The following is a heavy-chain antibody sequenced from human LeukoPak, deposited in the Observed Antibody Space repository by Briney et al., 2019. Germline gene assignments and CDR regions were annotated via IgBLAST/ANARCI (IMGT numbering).Heavy chain of an antibody. CDR2: ISGSGGST. J-gene: IGHJ4*02. CDR3: ARDAHYYDSSGSYYFDY. CDR1: GFTFSSYA. V-gene: IGHV3-23*01. D-gene: IGHD3-22*01. Sequence: GGSLRLSCAASGFTFSSYAMSWVRQAPGKGLEWVSAISGSGGSTYYADSVKGRFTISRDNSKNTLYLQMNSLRAEDTAVYYCARDAHYYDSSGSYYFDYWGQGTLVTVSS.